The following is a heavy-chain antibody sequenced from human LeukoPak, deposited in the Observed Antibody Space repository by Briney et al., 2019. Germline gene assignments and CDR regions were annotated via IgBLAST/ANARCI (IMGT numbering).Heavy chain of an antibody. CDR1: GFTFSSYA. Sequence: PGGSLGLSCAASGFTFSSYAMSWVRQAPGKGLEWVSAISGSGGSTYYADSVKGRFTISRDNSKNTLYLQMNSLRAEDTAVYYCARGGVVGAYELRGSAAFEIWGQGTVVTVSS. CDR2: ISGSGGST. J-gene: IGHJ3*02. CDR3: ARGGVVGAYELRGSAAFEI. V-gene: IGHV3-23*01. D-gene: IGHD1-26*01.